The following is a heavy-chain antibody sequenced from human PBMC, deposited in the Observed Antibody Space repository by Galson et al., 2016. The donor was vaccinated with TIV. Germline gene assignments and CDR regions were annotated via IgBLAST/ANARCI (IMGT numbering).Heavy chain of an antibody. J-gene: IGHJ6*02. CDR1: GFIVDDNY. Sequence: SLRLSCAASGFIVDDNYMTWIRQAPGKGLGWVSVIYGDGRTYYTDSVRGRFTISRDSSKNTLYLQMNSLRAEDTAVYYCARDRYYDARGYYYYYYGMDVRGQGTTVAVSS. D-gene: IGHD3-22*01. V-gene: IGHV3-53*01. CDR2: IYGDGRT. CDR3: ARDRYYDARGYYYYYYGMDV.